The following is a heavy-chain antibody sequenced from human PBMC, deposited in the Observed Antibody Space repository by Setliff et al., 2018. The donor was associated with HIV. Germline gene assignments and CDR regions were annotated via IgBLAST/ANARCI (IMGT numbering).Heavy chain of an antibody. CDR1: GYSFTKYV. CDR3: ARDPGYSSTWYSESFQH. V-gene: IGHV1-3*01. CDR2: INAGNDNT. Sequence: GASVKVSCKASGYSFTKYVMHWVRQAPGQRLEWMGWINAGNDNTKYSQKFQGRVTITRDTSANTAYMELSSLRSEDTAVYYCARDPGYSSTWYSESFQHWGQGTVVTVSS. D-gene: IGHD6-13*01. J-gene: IGHJ1*01.